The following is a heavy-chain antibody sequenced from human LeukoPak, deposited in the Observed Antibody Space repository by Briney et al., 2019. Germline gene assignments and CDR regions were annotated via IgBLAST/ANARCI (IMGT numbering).Heavy chain of an antibody. CDR2: IIPIFGTA. Sequence: ASVKVSCKASGGTFSSYANSRVRQAPGQGLEWMGGIIPIFGTANYSQKFQGRVTITADESTSTAYMELSSLRSEDTAVYYCARLFWSGFPNDAFDIWGQGTMVTVSS. CDR3: ARLFWSGFPNDAFDI. J-gene: IGHJ3*02. V-gene: IGHV1-69*13. D-gene: IGHD3-3*01. CDR1: GGTFSSYA.